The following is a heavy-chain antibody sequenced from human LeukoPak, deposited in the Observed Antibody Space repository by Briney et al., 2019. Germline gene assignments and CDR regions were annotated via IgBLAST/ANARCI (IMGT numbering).Heavy chain of an antibody. CDR2: IDNDGSDT. CDR1: GFRFSDYC. CDR3: ARGVEAAATDY. J-gene: IGHJ4*02. Sequence: PGGSLRLSCAVSGFRFSDYCMDWVRRAPGKGPVWVSYIDNDGSDTGYADSVKGRFTVSRDNAKNTLYLQMTSLRVEDTAMYYCARGVEAAATDYWSQGTLVTVSS. V-gene: IGHV3-74*01. D-gene: IGHD6-25*01.